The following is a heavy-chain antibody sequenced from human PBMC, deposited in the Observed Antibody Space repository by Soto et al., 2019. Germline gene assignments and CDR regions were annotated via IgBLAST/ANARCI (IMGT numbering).Heavy chain of an antibody. CDR3: AWTEPSESGGGAFDI. D-gene: IGHD3-16*01. CDR2: IYSGGST. Sequence: GGSLRLSCAASGFTVSSNYMSWVRQAPGKGLEWVSVIYSGGSTYYADSVKGRFTISRDNSKNTLYLQMNSLRAEDTAVYYCAWTEPSESGGGAFDIWGQGTMVTVSS. CDR1: GFTVSSNY. V-gene: IGHV3-53*01. J-gene: IGHJ3*02.